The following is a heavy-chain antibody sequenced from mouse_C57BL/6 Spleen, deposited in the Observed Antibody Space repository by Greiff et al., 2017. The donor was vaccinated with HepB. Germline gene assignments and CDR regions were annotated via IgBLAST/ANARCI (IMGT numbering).Heavy chain of an antibody. V-gene: IGHV1-81*01. CDR3: ARSDYDGFAY. D-gene: IGHD2-4*01. J-gene: IGHJ3*01. Sequence: QVQLQQSGAELARPGASVKLSCKASGYTFTSYGISWVKQRTGQGLEWIGEIYPRSGNTYYNEKFKGKATLTADKSSSTAYMELRSLTSEDSAVYFRARSDYDGFAYWGQGTLVTVSA. CDR2: IYPRSGNT. CDR1: GYTFTSYG.